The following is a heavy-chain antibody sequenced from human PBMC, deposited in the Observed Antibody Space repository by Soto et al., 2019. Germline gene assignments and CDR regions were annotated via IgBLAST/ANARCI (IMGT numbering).Heavy chain of an antibody. J-gene: IGHJ6*02. V-gene: IGHV3-33*01. CDR1: GFTFSDYG. Sequence: GGSLRLSCAASGFTFSDYGMHWVRQAPGKGLEWVAVIWYDGNNKYYADSVKGRFTISRXXXXXXXXXXXXXXXAEDXXXYYCARXLVKWLDTPEDYNVDVWGQGTTVTVSS. CDR3: ARXLVKWLDTPEDYNVDV. CDR2: IWYDGNNK. D-gene: IGHD6-19*01.